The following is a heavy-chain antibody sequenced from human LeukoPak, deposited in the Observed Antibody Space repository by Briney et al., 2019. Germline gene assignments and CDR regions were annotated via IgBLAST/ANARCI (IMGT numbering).Heavy chain of an antibody. J-gene: IGHJ6*02. CDR2: ISSSGSTI. Sequence: PGGSLRLSCAASGFTFSDYYMSWIRQAPGKGLEWVSYISSSGSTIYYADSVKGRFTISRDNSKNTLYLQMNSLRAEDTAVYYCAKDGWWPPGDLLDYGMDVWGQGTTVTVSS. D-gene: IGHD2-15*01. CDR1: GFTFSDYY. CDR3: AKDGWWPPGDLLDYGMDV. V-gene: IGHV3-11*01.